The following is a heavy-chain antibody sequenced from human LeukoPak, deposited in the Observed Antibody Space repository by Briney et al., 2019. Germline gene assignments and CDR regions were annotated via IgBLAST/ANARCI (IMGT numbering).Heavy chain of an antibody. J-gene: IGHJ6*03. D-gene: IGHD3-10*01. CDR2: INPSGGST. Sequence: ASVKVSCKASGYTLTSYYMHWVRQAPGQGLEWMGIINPSGGSTSYAQKFQGRVTMTRDTSTSTVYMELSSLRSEDTAVYYCAKDPMWFGEGEYKYYMDVWGKGTTVTVSS. CDR1: GYTLTSYY. CDR3: AKDPMWFGEGEYKYYMDV. V-gene: IGHV1-46*01.